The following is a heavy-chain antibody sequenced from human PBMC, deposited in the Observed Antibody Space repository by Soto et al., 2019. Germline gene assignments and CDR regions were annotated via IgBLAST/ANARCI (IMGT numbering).Heavy chain of an antibody. J-gene: IGHJ4*01. V-gene: IGHV4-59*01. CDR1: GGSISSYY. CDR2: VHFGGST. D-gene: IGHD6-13*01. CDR3: ARFGAAAAHDDN. Sequence: SETLSLTCTVSGGSISSYYWSWIRQPPGKGLEWVGYVHFGGSTTYNPSLEPRLNISFDMSKSQVYLQLTSVTAADTAVYYCARFGAAAAHDDNWGRGVLVTVSS.